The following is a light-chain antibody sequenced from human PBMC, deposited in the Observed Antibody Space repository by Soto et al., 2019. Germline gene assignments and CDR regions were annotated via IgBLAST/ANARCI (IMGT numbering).Light chain of an antibody. V-gene: IGKV3-20*01. CDR2: GAS. CDR1: QSVSSSY. Sequence: EIVLTQSPGTLSLSPGERATLSCRASQSVSSSYLAWYQQKPGQAPRLLIYGASSRATGIPYRFSGSGSGTDFTITIRRLDHEEFAVYYCHQYGSAPTFGQGTKVEIK. CDR3: HQYGSAPT. J-gene: IGKJ1*01.